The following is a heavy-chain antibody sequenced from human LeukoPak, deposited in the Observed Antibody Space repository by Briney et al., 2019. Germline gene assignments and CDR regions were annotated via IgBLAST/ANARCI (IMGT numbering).Heavy chain of an antibody. Sequence: SETLSLTCTVSGGSTRSSAYYWYWIRQPPGKGLEWIGSIYYSGTTYYNTSLESRVTISVDTSTNQFSLKVSSVTAADTAVYYCAAGPHDYFGDCSQETLVTVSS. J-gene: IGHJ4*02. CDR1: GGSTRSSAYY. V-gene: IGHV4-39*01. CDR2: IYYSGTT. CDR3: AAGPHDYFGD.